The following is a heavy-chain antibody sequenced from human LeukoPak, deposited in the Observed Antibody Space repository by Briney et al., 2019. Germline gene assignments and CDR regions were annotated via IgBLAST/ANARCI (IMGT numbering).Heavy chain of an antibody. CDR3: ARLHHDYGSGTYGGAYNYYMDV. J-gene: IGHJ6*03. Sequence: PSETLSLTCSVSGGSISSYYWSWIRQPPGKGLEWIGYIYYSGSTNYSPSLKSRVTISADTSKNQFSLNLSSVTAADTAVYYCARLHHDYGSGTYGGAYNYYMDVWGKGTTVTVSS. CDR1: GGSISSYY. V-gene: IGHV4-59*01. CDR2: IYYSGST. D-gene: IGHD3-10*01.